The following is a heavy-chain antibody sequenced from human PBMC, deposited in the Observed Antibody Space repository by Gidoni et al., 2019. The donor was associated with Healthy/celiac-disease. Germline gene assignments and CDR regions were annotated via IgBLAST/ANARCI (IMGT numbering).Heavy chain of an antibody. J-gene: IGHJ6*02. CDR3: AKDGHCSSTSCYSLGVYGMDV. D-gene: IGHD2-2*01. CDR2: ISYDGSNK. CDR1: GFTFSSYG. V-gene: IGHV3-30*18. Sequence: QVQLVASGGGVVQPGRSLRLSCAASGFTFSSYGLHWVRQAPGKGLEWVAVISYDGSNKYYADSVKGRFTISRDNSKNTLYLQMNSLRAEDTAVYYCAKDGHCSSTSCYSLGVYGMDVWGQGTTVTVSS.